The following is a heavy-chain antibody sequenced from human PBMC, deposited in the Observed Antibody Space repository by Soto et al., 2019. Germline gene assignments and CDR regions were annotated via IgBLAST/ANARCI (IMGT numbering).Heavy chain of an antibody. CDR1: GGSISGSY. CDR2: VYYTGST. D-gene: IGHD6-19*01. J-gene: IGHJ4*02. CDR3: ATRVAVPGAPLDY. V-gene: IGHV4-59*01. Sequence: PSETLSLTCSVSGGSISGSYWSWIRQSPGKGLEWLGYVYYTGSTNYSPSLRSRVSISVDTSKNEFSLRLSSVTAADTGVYFCATRVAVPGAPLDYWRQGTQVSVSS.